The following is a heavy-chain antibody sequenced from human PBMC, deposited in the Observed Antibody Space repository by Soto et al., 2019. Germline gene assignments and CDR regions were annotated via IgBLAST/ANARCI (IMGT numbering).Heavy chain of an antibody. Sequence: QVQLVQSGAEVKKPGASVKVSCKASGYTFTSYAMHWVRQAPGQRLEWMGWINAGNGNTKYSQKFQGRVTITRDTSASTAYMELSSLRSEDTAVYYCARLHRDQVIQDAFDIWGQGTMVTVSS. CDR3: ARLHRDQVIQDAFDI. CDR2: INAGNGNT. CDR1: GYTFTSYA. J-gene: IGHJ3*02. D-gene: IGHD3-16*02. V-gene: IGHV1-3*01.